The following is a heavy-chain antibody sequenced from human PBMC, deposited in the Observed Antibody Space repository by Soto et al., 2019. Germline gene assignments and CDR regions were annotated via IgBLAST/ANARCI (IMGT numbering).Heavy chain of an antibody. J-gene: IGHJ4*02. CDR2: ISYDGSDK. CDR1: GFPFTSYG. Sequence: QVQLVESGGGVVQPGRSLRLSCAASGFPFTSYGMHWVREGPDKGLEWVAIISYDGSDKYYADSVKGRFTISRDNSKNTLYPQMNSLIPEDTALYYCVGGQYYFDYRGQGTLVIVSS. V-gene: IGHV3-30*03. CDR3: VGGQYYFDY.